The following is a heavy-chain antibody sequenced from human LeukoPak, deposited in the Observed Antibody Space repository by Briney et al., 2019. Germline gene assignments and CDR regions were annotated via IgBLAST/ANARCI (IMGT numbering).Heavy chain of an antibody. Sequence: SETLSLTCTVSGGSISPYYWSWIRQPPGKGLEWIGYIYYSGSTNYNPSLKSRVTILVDTSKNQFSLKLSSVTAADTAVYYCARDRGQADAFDIWGQGTMVTVSS. CDR1: GGSISPYY. J-gene: IGHJ3*02. CDR2: IYYSGST. D-gene: IGHD3-10*01. V-gene: IGHV4-59*01. CDR3: ARDRGQADAFDI.